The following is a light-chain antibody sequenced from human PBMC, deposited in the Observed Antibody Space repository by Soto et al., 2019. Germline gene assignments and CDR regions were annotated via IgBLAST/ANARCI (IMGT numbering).Light chain of an antibody. CDR2: DAS. CDR1: QDITNY. J-gene: IGKJ4*01. V-gene: IGKV1-33*01. Sequence: DIQMTQSPSSLSASVGDRVSITCPASQDITNYLSWYQQKPGKAPKLLIYDASNLEVGVPSRFSGRGSGTDFTLTISSLQPEDIATYFCQQSDDLPLTFGGGTKVEVK. CDR3: QQSDDLPLT.